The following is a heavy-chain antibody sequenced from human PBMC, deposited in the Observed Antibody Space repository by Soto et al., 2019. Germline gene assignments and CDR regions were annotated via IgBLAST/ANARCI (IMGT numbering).Heavy chain of an antibody. V-gene: IGHV3-23*01. Sequence: EVQLLESGGGLVQPGGSLRLSCAASGFTFSSYAMSWVRQAPGKGLEWVSTISGSGGSTYYTDSVKGRFTISRDNSNNTRYLQMNSLRAEDTAVYYCANSKGYGSGPYWGQGTLVTVSS. D-gene: IGHD3-10*01. J-gene: IGHJ4*02. CDR2: ISGSGGST. CDR1: GFTFSSYA. CDR3: ANSKGYGSGPY.